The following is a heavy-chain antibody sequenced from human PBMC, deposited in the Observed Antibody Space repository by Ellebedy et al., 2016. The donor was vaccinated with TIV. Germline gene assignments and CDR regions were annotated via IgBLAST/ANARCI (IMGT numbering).Heavy chain of an antibody. V-gene: IGHV3-72*01. CDR3: ASDISGIYASY. Sequence: GESLKISCAASGFTLSDHHMDWVRQAPGKGLEWVGRIRHKGDSHTPEYAASVEGRFTISRDDSKNLLYLQMKSLKTEDTAVYYCASDISGIYASYWGQGTLVTVSS. CDR2: IRHKGDSHTP. CDR1: GFTLSDHH. J-gene: IGHJ4*02. D-gene: IGHD1-26*01.